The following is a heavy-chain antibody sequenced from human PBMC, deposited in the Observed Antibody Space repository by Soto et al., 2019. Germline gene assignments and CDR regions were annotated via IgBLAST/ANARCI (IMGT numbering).Heavy chain of an antibody. Sequence: GGSLRLACAASGFIFENFGMSWVRQAPGKGLEWISSISGSGFKKYYADSVKGRFTISRDNSKSTVYLELNNLSAEDTAVYHCTKNQGVELVPLATVDWFDPWGQGSVVTVSS. CDR2: ISGSGFKK. D-gene: IGHD1-26*01. V-gene: IGHV3-23*01. CDR1: GFIFENFG. J-gene: IGHJ5*02. CDR3: TKNQGVELVPLATVDWFDP.